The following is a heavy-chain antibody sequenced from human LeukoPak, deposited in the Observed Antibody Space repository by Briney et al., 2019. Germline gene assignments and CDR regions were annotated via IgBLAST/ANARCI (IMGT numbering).Heavy chain of an antibody. Sequence: GASVKVSCKASGYTFTGYYMHWVRQAPGQGLEWMGWINPNSGGTNYAQKFQGRVTMTRDTSISTAYMELSRPRSDDTAVYYCARAVTTGFNDAFDIWGQGTMVTVSS. V-gene: IGHV1-2*02. CDR1: GYTFTGYY. D-gene: IGHD4-17*01. J-gene: IGHJ3*02. CDR3: ARAVTTGFNDAFDI. CDR2: INPNSGGT.